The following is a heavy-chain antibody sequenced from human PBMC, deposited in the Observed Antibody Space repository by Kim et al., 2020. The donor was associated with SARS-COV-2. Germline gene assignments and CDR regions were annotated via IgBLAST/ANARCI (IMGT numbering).Heavy chain of an antibody. J-gene: IGHJ4*02. CDR1: GGSISSYY. Sequence: SETLSLTCTVSGGSISSYYWSWIRQPPGKGLEWIGYIYYSGSTNYNPSLKSRVTISVDTSKNQFSLKLSSVTAADTAVYYCARGHSNDYWGQGTLVTVSS. D-gene: IGHD6-13*01. CDR3: ARGHSNDY. CDR2: IYYSGST. V-gene: IGHV4-59*01.